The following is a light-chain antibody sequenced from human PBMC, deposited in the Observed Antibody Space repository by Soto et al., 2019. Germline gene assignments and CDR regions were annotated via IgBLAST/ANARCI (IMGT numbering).Light chain of an antibody. CDR3: QQYNDWPPLT. CDR2: GAS. CDR1: QSVRSN. V-gene: IGKV3-15*01. Sequence: DTVTTQSPSTLSVTPGERATLSCRASQSVRSNLAWYQQKPGQAPRLLIYGASTRATGIPARFSGSGSGTKFTLTISSLQSEDFAIYYCQQYNDWPPLTFGGGTKVDIK. J-gene: IGKJ4*01.